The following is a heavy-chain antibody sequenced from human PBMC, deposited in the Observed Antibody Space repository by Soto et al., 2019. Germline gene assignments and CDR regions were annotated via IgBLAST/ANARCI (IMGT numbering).Heavy chain of an antibody. Sequence: QVQLQESGPGLVKPSQTLSLTCTVSGGSISSGGYYWSWIRQHPGKGLEWIGYIYYSGSTYYNPSLKSRVTISVDTSKNQFSLKLSSVTAADTAVYYSARFDCSGGSCSQYNWFDPWGQGTLVTVSS. CDR1: GGSISSGGYY. J-gene: IGHJ5*02. V-gene: IGHV4-31*03. CDR3: ARFDCSGGSCSQYNWFDP. D-gene: IGHD2-15*01. CDR2: IYYSGST.